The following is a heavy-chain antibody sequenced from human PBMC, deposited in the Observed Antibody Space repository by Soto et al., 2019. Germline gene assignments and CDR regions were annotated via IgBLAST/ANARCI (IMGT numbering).Heavy chain of an antibody. J-gene: IGHJ6*02. CDR2: IIPIFGTA. Sequence: QVQLVQSGAEVKKPGSSVKVSCKASGGTFSSYAISWVRQAPGQGLEWMGGIIPIFGTANYAQKFQGRVTITADESTSTAYMELSSLRSEDTAVYYCARGDTAMVRPYYYYYGMDVWGPGTTVTVSS. CDR1: GGTFSSYA. D-gene: IGHD5-18*01. CDR3: ARGDTAMVRPYYYYYGMDV. V-gene: IGHV1-69*12.